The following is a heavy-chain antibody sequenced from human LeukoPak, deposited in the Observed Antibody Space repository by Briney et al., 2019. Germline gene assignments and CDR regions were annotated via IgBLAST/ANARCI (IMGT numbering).Heavy chain of an antibody. J-gene: IGHJ5*02. Sequence: SETLSLTCTVSGGSISSGDYYWSWIRQPPGKGLEWIGYIYYSGSTYYNPSLKSRVTISVDTSKNQFSLKLSSVTAADAAVYYCARVALPMNWFDPWGQGTLVTVSS. CDR1: GGSISSGDYY. CDR2: IYYSGST. CDR3: ARVALPMNWFDP. V-gene: IGHV4-30-4*01. D-gene: IGHD1-26*01.